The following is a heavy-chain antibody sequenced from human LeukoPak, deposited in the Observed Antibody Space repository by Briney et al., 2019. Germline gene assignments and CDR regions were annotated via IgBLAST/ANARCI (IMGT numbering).Heavy chain of an antibody. Sequence: GESLKISCKGSGYSFTSYWIGWARQMPGKGLEWMGIIYPGDSDTRYSPSFQGQVTISADKSISTAYLQWSSLKASDTAMYYCATRSTTPTSYFDYWGQGTLVTVSS. D-gene: IGHD2/OR15-2a*01. CDR2: IYPGDSDT. CDR3: ATRSTTPTSYFDY. J-gene: IGHJ4*02. CDR1: GYSFTSYW. V-gene: IGHV5-51*01.